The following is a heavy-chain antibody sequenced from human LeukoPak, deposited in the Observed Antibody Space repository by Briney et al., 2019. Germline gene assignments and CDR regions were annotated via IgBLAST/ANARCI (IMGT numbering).Heavy chain of an antibody. J-gene: IGHJ4*02. Sequence: ASVKVSCKASGYTFTGYYMHWVRQAPGQGLEWMGWINPNSGGTNYAQKFQGRVTMTRDASISTAYMELSRLRSDDTAVYYCARGEEDYDYVWGSYRPFDYWGQGTLVTVSS. CDR1: GYTFTGYY. CDR3: ARGEEDYDYVWGSYRPFDY. D-gene: IGHD3-16*02. CDR2: INPNSGGT. V-gene: IGHV1-2*02.